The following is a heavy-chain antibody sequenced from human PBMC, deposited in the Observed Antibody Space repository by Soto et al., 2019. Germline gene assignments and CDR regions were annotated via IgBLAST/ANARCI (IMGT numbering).Heavy chain of an antibody. CDR3: ARWKGAYFITPDNWFDP. V-gene: IGHV4-39*01. Sequence: PSENLPLTYHFSCFSITSSSSYWGWIRQPPGKGLAWIGDIYYTGTTHYNPSLKSRVTISVDTSKNQFSLKLSSVTAADTSVYYCARWKGAYFITPDNWFDPWGQGIQVTVS. CDR2: IYYTGTT. D-gene: IGHD1-1*01. J-gene: IGHJ5*02. CDR1: CFSITSSSSY.